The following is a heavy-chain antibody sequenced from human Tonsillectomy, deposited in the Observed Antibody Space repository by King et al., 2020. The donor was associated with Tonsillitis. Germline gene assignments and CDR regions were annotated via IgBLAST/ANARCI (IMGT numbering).Heavy chain of an antibody. D-gene: IGHD3-10*01. CDR3: AELSGHWSKNDCQFRLHCCDP. J-gene: IGHJ5*02. V-gene: IGHV5-51*01. CDR2: IYPDNSDT. Sequence: LVQSGAEVKKPGESLKISCKGSGSTFSGYWIGWVRQLLGKGLEWMGIIYPDNSDTRYSTSFQGQDTISGDKSISTAYLQWSSLKASDTAMYYCAELSGHWSKNDCQFRLHCCDPWGQGTLVTVSS. CDR1: GSTFSGYW.